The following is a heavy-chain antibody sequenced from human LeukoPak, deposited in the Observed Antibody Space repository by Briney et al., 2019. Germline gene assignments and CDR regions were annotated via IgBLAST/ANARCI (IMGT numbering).Heavy chain of an antibody. Sequence: SETLSLTCTVSGGSISSYYWSWIRQPPGKGLEWIGYIYYSGRTNYNPSPKSRVTISVDKSKNQFSLKLSSVTAADTAVYYCAGAMWSNYFDYWGQGTLVTVSS. D-gene: IGHD3-3*01. CDR2: IYYSGRT. CDR3: AGAMWSNYFDY. CDR1: GGSISSYY. V-gene: IGHV4-59*01. J-gene: IGHJ4*02.